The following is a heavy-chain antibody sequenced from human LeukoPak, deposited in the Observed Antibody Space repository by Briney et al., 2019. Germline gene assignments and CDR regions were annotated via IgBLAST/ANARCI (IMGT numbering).Heavy chain of an antibody. J-gene: IGHJ6*02. Sequence: PGGSLRLSCAASGFTFSSYAMSWVRQAPGKGLEWVSAISGSGGSTCYADSVKGRFTISRDNSKNTLYLQMNSLRAEDTAVYYCAKLPNYYYYGMDVWGQGTTVTVSS. V-gene: IGHV3-23*01. CDR3: AKLPNYYYYGMDV. CDR1: GFTFSSYA. CDR2: ISGSGGST.